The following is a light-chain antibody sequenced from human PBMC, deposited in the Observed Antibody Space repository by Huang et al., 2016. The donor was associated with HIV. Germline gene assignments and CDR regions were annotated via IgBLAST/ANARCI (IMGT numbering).Light chain of an antibody. J-gene: IGKJ4*01. CDR3: HQYNNWPPA. CDR1: QTVTNN. CDR2: RAS. Sequence: MTQSPAILSVSPGERASLSFRASQTVTNNLAWYQHKPGQAPRVLIYRASTRATGVPARFSGSGSGTDFTLTISSLQSEDFGMYYCHQYNNWPPAFGGGTRVEVK. V-gene: IGKV3-15*01.